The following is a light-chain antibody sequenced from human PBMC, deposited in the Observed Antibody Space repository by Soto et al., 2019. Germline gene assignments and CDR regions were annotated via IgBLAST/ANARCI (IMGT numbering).Light chain of an antibody. V-gene: IGKV3-20*01. CDR1: QSVSSN. CDR3: QQYVTSRRT. CDR2: GAS. Sequence: EIVMTPSPATLSVSPGERATLSCRASQSVSSNLAWYQQKPGQAPRLLIYGASSRAAGIPDRFSGSGSGTDFTLTINRLEPEDFAVYYCQQYVTSRRTFGPGTKVDI. J-gene: IGKJ1*01.